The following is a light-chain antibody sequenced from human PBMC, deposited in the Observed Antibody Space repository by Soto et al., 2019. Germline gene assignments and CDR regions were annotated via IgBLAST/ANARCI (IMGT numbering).Light chain of an antibody. CDR1: SSDVGGYNY. J-gene: IGLJ1*01. V-gene: IGLV2-14*01. CDR2: EVS. Sequence: QSALTQPASVSGSPGQSITISCTGTSSDVGGYNYVSWYQQHPGKAPKVMIYEVSNRPSGVSHRFSGSKSGNTASLTISGLQAEDEADYYCSSYASTSTPVFGTGTKVTVL. CDR3: SSYASTSTPV.